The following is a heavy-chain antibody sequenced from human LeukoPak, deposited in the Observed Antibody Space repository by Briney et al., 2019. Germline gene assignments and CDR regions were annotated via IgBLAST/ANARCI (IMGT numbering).Heavy chain of an antibody. CDR1: GFTFSSYA. J-gene: IGHJ4*02. CDR3: ASRLSEDY. CDR2: INHSGST. Sequence: GSLRLSCAAAGFTFSSYAMSWIRQPPGKGLEWIGEINHSGSTNYNPSLKSRVTISVDTSKNQFSLKLSSVTAADTAVYYCASRLSEDYWGQGTLVTVSS. D-gene: IGHD2/OR15-2a*01. V-gene: IGHV4-34*01.